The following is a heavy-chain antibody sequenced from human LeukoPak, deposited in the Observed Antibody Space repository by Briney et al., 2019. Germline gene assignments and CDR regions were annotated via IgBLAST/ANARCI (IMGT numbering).Heavy chain of an antibody. J-gene: IGHJ4*02. D-gene: IGHD3-22*01. CDR3: ARGGEDYYDSSLFDR. CDR2: IYTSGTT. Sequence: KASETLSLTCTVSGGSISSGNYYYSWIRQPAGKGLEWLGRIYTSGTTNYNPSLKSRVTISVDTSKNQFSLKLSSVTAADTAVYYCARGGEDYYDSSLFDRWGQGTLVTVSS. CDR1: GGSISSGNYY. V-gene: IGHV4-61*02.